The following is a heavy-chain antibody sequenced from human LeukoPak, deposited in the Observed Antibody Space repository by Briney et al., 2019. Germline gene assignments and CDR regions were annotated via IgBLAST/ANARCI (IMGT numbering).Heavy chain of an antibody. CDR2: IRYDGSNE. V-gene: IGHV3-30*02. CDR3: AKDQAHNWNYVRAIDY. Sequence: GGSLRLSCAASGFTFSSYGIHWVRQAPGKGLGWVAFIRYDGSNEYYADSVEGRFTISRDNSKSTLFLQMNSLRTEDTAVYYCAKDQAHNWNYVRAIDYWGQGTPVTVSS. CDR1: GFTFSSYG. D-gene: IGHD1-7*01. J-gene: IGHJ4*02.